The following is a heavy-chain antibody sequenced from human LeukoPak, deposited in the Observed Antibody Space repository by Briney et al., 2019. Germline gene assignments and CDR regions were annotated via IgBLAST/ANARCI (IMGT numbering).Heavy chain of an antibody. Sequence: PGGSLRLSCAASGFTVSSNYMSWVRQAPGKGLEWVSRIKSDGSSTSYADPVKGRFTISRDNAKNTLYLQVNSLRAEDTAVYYCARDRGDYFDYWGQGTLVTVSS. CDR1: GFTVSSNY. CDR3: ARDRGDYFDY. CDR2: IKSDGSST. D-gene: IGHD3-10*01. J-gene: IGHJ4*02. V-gene: IGHV3-74*01.